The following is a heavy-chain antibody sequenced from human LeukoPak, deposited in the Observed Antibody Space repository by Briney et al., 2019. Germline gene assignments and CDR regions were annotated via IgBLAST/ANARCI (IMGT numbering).Heavy chain of an antibody. J-gene: IGHJ4*02. CDR3: ARENNWYCFDY. V-gene: IGHV4-59*12. Sequence: SETLSLTCTVSGGSISSYYWSWIRQPPGKGLEWIGYIYYSGSTNYNPSLKSRVTISVDTSKNQFSLNLSSVTAADTAVYYCARENNWYCFDYWGQGTLVTVSS. CDR1: GGSISSYY. CDR2: IYYSGST. D-gene: IGHD1-1*01.